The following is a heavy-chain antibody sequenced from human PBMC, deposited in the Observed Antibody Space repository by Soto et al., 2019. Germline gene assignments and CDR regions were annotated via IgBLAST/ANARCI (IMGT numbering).Heavy chain of an antibody. CDR3: ARGKPGYSTGWGAFDV. Sequence: QVQLQESGPGLVKPSGTLSLSCAVSGASISDNHWWNWIRQSPGRGLELIGEIWHSGLAKYNPSLRSRLTMSVDTSRNSFSLNLASVTAADTAVYYCARGKPGYSTGWGAFDVWGQGTTVTVSS. CDR1: GASISDNHW. J-gene: IGHJ3*01. CDR2: IWHSGLA. D-gene: IGHD6-19*01. V-gene: IGHV4-4*02.